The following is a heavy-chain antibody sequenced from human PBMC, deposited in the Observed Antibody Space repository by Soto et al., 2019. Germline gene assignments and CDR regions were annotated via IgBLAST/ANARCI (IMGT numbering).Heavy chain of an antibody. J-gene: IGHJ4*02. V-gene: IGHV3-74*01. D-gene: IGHD4-17*01. CDR2: ISSDGSIT. CDR3: ARAGGSTVTTSS. CDR1: GFTFSSYW. Sequence: EVQLVESGGGLVQPGGSLRLSCAASGFTFSSYWMHWVRQAPGKGLVGVSHISSDGSITNYADSVKGRFTSSRDNAKNTLYLQLNSLRVEDTAVYYCARAGGSTVTTSSWGQGTLVTVSS.